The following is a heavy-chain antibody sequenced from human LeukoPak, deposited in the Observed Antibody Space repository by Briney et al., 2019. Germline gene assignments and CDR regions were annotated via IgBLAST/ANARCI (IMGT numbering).Heavy chain of an antibody. Sequence: GGSLRLSCAASGFTVGYNYMTWVRQAPGKGLEWVSAIYDGGGTYYADSVKGRFTMSRDSSKSTLYLQMNSLRADDTAVYYCARGYSSPMGGQGILVTVSS. CDR3: ARGYSSPM. V-gene: IGHV3-53*01. CDR1: GFTVGYNY. J-gene: IGHJ4*02. CDR2: IYDGGGT. D-gene: IGHD6-13*01.